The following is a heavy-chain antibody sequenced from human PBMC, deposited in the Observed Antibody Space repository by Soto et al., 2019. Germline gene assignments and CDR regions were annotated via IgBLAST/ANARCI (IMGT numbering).Heavy chain of an antibody. CDR2: IYPGDSDT. V-gene: IGHV5-51*01. Sequence: LGQSLKIACKGSGYSCTNYWIGWVLQMPGKGLEWMGIIYPGDSDTRYSPSFQGQVTISADKSISTAYLQWSSLKASDTAMYYCARQYSIAAAVDYWGQGTLVTVSS. CDR1: GYSCTNYW. CDR3: ARQYSIAAAVDY. D-gene: IGHD6-13*01. J-gene: IGHJ4*02.